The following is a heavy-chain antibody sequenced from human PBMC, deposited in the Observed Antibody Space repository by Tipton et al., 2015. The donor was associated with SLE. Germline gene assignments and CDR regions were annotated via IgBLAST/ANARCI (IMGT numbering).Heavy chain of an antibody. Sequence: TLSLTCSVSGDSVTSGGNYWTWIRQPPGKGLEWVGYIYYTGTTYYNPSLKSRITISVDTSKNQFSLEVTSVTAADAALYYCARGRSSAWSPAESWGQGTLVTVSS. CDR1: GDSVTSGGNY. D-gene: IGHD6-19*01. CDR3: ARGRSSAWSPAES. V-gene: IGHV4-31*03. CDR2: IYYTGTT. J-gene: IGHJ5*02.